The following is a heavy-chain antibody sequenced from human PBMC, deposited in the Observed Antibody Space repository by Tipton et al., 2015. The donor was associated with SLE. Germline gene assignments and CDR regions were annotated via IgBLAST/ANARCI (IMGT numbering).Heavy chain of an antibody. V-gene: IGHV4-39*07. J-gene: IGHJ1*01. D-gene: IGHD2-2*02. CDR1: GASVSSSAYY. CDR3: ARGFLYDGFQV. Sequence: TLSLTCTVSGASVSSSAYYWGWIRQPPGKGLEWIGSAFYSGTTYYNPSLKSRVAITVDMSKNQFSLQLTSVTPEDTAVYYCARGFLYDGFQVWGQGTLVTVSS. CDR2: AFYSGTT.